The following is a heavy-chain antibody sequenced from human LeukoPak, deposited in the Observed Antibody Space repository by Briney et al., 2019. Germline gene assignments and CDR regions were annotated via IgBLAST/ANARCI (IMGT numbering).Heavy chain of an antibody. CDR2: INPNSGGT. CDR1: GHTFTGYY. Sequence: ASVKVSCKASGHTFTGYYMHWVRQAPGQGLEWMGWINPNSGGTNYAQKFQGRVTMTRDTSISTAYMELSRLRSDDTAVYYCARVPKGYYGMDVWGQGTTVTVSS. J-gene: IGHJ6*02. CDR3: ARVPKGYYGMDV. V-gene: IGHV1-2*02.